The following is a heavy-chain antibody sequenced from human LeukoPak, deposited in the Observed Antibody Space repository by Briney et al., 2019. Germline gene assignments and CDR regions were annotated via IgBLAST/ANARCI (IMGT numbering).Heavy chain of an antibody. Sequence: PSETLSLTCTVSGGSISRGNDYWGWIRQPAGKELEWIGRSYTSGSTNYNPSLKSRVTISVDRSKNQFSLSLSSVTAADTAVYYCARGPTVTGAFDIWGQGTMVTVSS. CDR3: ARGPTVTGAFDI. V-gene: IGHV4-61*02. CDR1: GGSISRGNDY. CDR2: SYTSGST. D-gene: IGHD4-17*01. J-gene: IGHJ3*02.